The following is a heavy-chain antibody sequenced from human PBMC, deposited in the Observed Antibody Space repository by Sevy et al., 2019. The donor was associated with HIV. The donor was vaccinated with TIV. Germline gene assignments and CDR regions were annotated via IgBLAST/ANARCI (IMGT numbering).Heavy chain of an antibody. J-gene: IGHJ4*02. CDR3: TTDIYDWNFGAYPTTHSS. V-gene: IGHV3-15*07. Sequence: GGSLRLSCAASGFTFSNAWMNWVRQAPGKGLEWVGRIKSKTDGGTTDYAAPVKRRFTISRDDSKNTLYVQMNSLKTEDTAVYYCTTDIYDWNFGAYPTTHSSWGQGALVTVSS. D-gene: IGHD1-7*01. CDR1: GFTFSNAW. CDR2: IKSKTDGGTT.